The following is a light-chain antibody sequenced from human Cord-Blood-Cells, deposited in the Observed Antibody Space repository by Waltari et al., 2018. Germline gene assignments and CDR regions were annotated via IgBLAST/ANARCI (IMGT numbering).Light chain of an antibody. CDR1: SSDVCGYNY. J-gene: IGLJ2*01. CDR3: CSYAGSDVV. V-gene: IGLV2-11*01. Sequence: QSALTQPRPVSGSPGQSVTISCTGTSSDVCGYNYVSWYQQHPGKAPKLMIYDVSKRPSGVPDRFSGSKSGNTASLTISGLQAEDEADYYCCSYAGSDVVFGGGTKLTVL. CDR2: DVS.